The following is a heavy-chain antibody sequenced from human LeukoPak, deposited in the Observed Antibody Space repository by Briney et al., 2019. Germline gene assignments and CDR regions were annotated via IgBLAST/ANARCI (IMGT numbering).Heavy chain of an antibody. J-gene: IGHJ4*02. D-gene: IGHD6-19*01. Sequence: GGSLRLSCAASGFTFTNYAMSWVRQAPGKGLEWVSTSGSGGSPFHADSVKGRFTISRDNSRNTLYLQMNSLRVEDTAVYYCAKGGSGWYPGFDYWGQGILVTVSS. CDR1: GFTFTNYA. V-gene: IGHV3-23*01. CDR2: SGSGGSP. CDR3: AKGGSGWYPGFDY.